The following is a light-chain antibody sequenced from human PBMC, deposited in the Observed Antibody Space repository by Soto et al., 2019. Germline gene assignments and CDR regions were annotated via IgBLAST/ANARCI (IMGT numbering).Light chain of an antibody. CDR3: MQALQTPLT. J-gene: IGKJ4*01. CDR1: QSLLYFNGYNY. V-gene: IGKV2-28*01. CDR2: WGS. Sequence: DIVMTQSPLSLPVTPGEPASISCRSSQSLLYFNGYNYLDWYLQKPGQSPRVLIYWGSNRASGVPDRFSGSGSGTEFTLNISRVEAEDIGVYFCMQALQTPLTFGGGTKLEIK.